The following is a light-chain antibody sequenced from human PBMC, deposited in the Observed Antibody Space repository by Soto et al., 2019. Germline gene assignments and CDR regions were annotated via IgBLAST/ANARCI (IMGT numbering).Light chain of an antibody. CDR3: QQYNRNTWS. Sequence: DIQMTQSPSTLSASVGGRVTITCRASPSVGTWVAWYQQKPGKAPKLLIYGASNLESGVPSRFSGSGYGTECTLTITTLQPDDFATYFCQQYNRNTWSFGPGTKVEVE. CDR1: PSVGTW. J-gene: IGKJ1*01. V-gene: IGKV1-5*01. CDR2: GAS.